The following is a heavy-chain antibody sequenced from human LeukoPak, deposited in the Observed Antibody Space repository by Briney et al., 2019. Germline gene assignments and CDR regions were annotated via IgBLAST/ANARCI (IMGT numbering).Heavy chain of an antibody. J-gene: IGHJ3*02. Sequence: SETLSLTCTVSGGSISTYYWSWIRQPPGKGLEWIGYIYYTGGTNYNPSLKSRVTISVDASKNQFSLKLSSVTAADTAVNYCARDRCTGGSCAAFDIWGQGTVVTVSS. CDR2: IYYTGGT. CDR3: ARDRCTGGSCAAFDI. CDR1: GGSISTYY. D-gene: IGHD2-15*01. V-gene: IGHV4-59*01.